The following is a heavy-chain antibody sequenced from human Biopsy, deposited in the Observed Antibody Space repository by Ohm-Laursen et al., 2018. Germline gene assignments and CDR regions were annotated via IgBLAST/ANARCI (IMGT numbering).Heavy chain of an antibody. V-gene: IGHV4-4*07. D-gene: IGHD3-10*01. J-gene: IGHJ4*02. CDR2: LFTSGTT. CDR3: VRGGSGSFPFVY. CDR1: GGSINSYY. Sequence: SETLSLTCTVSGGSINSYYWSWMRQPAGKGLEWIGRLFTSGTTNHSPSLNNRVPISVDTSKNQFSLRLPSVTAADTAVYYCVRGGSGSFPFVYWGPGTLVTVSS.